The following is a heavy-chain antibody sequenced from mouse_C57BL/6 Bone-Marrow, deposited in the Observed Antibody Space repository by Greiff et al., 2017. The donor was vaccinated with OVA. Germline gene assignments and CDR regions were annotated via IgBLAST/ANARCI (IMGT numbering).Heavy chain of an antibody. CDR2: IDPSDSYT. D-gene: IGHD3-3*01. CDR1: GYTFTSYW. V-gene: IGHV1-50*01. Sequence: QVQLKQPGAELVKPGASVKLSCKASGYTFTSYWMQWVKQRPGQGLEWIGEIDPSDSYTNYNQKFKGKATLTVDTSSSTAYMQLSSLTSEDSAVYYCARRPLLWDRKGYWGQGTTLTVSS. J-gene: IGHJ2*01. CDR3: ARRPLLWDRKGY.